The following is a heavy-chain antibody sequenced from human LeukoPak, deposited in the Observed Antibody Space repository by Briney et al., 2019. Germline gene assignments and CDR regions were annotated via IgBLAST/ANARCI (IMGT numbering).Heavy chain of an antibody. Sequence: ASVKVSCKASGYTFTNCGISWVRQAPGQGLEWMGWISTYNGDTYYAQKVRGRVSMTTDTSTSTASMELRSLTSDDTAVYYCARDLMHRIPEFWGQGTLVTVSS. CDR1: GYTFTNCG. CDR3: ARDLMHRIPEF. V-gene: IGHV1-18*01. J-gene: IGHJ4*02. D-gene: IGHD2-8*01. CDR2: ISTYNGDT.